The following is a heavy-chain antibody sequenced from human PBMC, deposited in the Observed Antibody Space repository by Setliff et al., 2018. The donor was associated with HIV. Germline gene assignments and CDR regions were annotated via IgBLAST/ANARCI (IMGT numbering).Heavy chain of an antibody. CDR3: ARDIQAAGTGWFDP. Sequence: SETLSLTCAVSGYSISSGYYWGWIRQPPGKGLEWIGSIYHSGSTYYNPSLKSRVTISLDTSKNQFSLKLSSVTAADTAVYYCARDIQAAGTGWFDPWGQGTRGTVSS. CDR1: GYSISSGYY. V-gene: IGHV4-38-2*02. D-gene: IGHD6-13*01. J-gene: IGHJ5*02. CDR2: IYHSGST.